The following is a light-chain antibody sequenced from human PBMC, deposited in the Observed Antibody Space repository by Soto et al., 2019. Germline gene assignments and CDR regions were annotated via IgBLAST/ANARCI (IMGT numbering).Light chain of an antibody. Sequence: QAVLTQSPSASASLGASVRLTCTLSSGQSGYAIAWHQQQPGKGPRYLMNVGSDGSHSKGDGIPDRFSGSRSGAERYLTISSLQSEDEADYYWQTWGPGYVVFGGGTKVTVL. CDR1: SGQSGYA. V-gene: IGLV4-69*01. CDR3: QTWGPGYVV. J-gene: IGLJ2*01. CDR2: VGSDGSH.